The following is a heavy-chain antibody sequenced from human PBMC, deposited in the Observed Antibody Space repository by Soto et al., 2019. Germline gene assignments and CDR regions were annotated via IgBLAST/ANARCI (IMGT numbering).Heavy chain of an antibody. Sequence: GGSLRLSCAASGFTFSSYAMSWVRQAPGKGLEWVSTISGSGGSTYYADSLKGRFTISRDNSKNTLFLQMSSQRAEDTAVYYCAKEAVSGWYYFDYWGPGTLVTVS. CDR3: AKEAVSGWYYFDY. J-gene: IGHJ4*02. CDR1: GFTFSSYA. V-gene: IGHV3-23*01. CDR2: ISGSGGST. D-gene: IGHD6-19*01.